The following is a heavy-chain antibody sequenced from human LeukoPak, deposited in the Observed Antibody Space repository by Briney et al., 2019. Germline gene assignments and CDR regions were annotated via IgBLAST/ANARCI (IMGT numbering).Heavy chain of an antibody. CDR3: ARMSYDRTGEGRANLYYYYMAV. Sequence: SEALSLTCTVSGGSVSGYYCSWIRQPAGKGLEWIGRIYSTGSTDYNASLKSRVTMSVDTSKNQFSLKLSSVTAADTAVYYCARMSYDRTGEGRANLYYYYMAVWGKGTTVTVSS. J-gene: IGHJ6*03. D-gene: IGHD3-3*01. CDR1: GGSVSGYY. V-gene: IGHV4-4*07. CDR2: IYSTGST.